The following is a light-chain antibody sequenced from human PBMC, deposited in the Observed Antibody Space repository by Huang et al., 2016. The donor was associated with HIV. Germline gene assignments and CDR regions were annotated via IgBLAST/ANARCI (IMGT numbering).Light chain of an antibody. Sequence: DIVMTQSPESLAMSLGERATINCSSSQTVLDSSDNRNYLTWYKRKPGQPPKILIYWASTRQSGVSDRFSGRGSLTDFTLTISSLQAEDAAVYYCQQYYTIPYTFGQGTKLEIK. CDR2: WAS. CDR3: QQYYTIPYT. CDR1: QTVLDSSDNRNY. V-gene: IGKV4-1*01. J-gene: IGKJ2*01.